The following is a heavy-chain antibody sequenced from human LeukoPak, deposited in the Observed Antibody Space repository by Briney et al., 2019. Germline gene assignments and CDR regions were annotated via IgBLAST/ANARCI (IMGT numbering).Heavy chain of an antibody. CDR1: GGSISSYY. J-gene: IGHJ4*02. D-gene: IGHD3-3*01. V-gene: IGHV4-4*07. Sequence: PSETLSLICTVSGGSISSYYWSWIRQPAGKGLEWIGRIYSSGGTDYNPSLKSRVIMSVDTSKNHLSLKLSSVTAADTAVYYCARDQYYDFWSGYYNGPFDYWGQGTLVAVSS. CDR2: IYSSGGT. CDR3: ARDQYYDFWSGYYNGPFDY.